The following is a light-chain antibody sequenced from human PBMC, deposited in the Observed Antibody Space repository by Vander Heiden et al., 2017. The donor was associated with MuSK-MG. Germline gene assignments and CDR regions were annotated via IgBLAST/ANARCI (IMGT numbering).Light chain of an antibody. Sequence: QPVLTQSPSASASLGAAVNLTCALSSGHSRYAIAWHQQQPKKGPRYLMILSSDGSHTKGDDIPDRVSGSSSAAARYLNISSLQPEEESYYYCKNWGTATGVFGGGTKLTVL. CDR2: LSSDGSH. CDR1: SGHSRYA. V-gene: IGLV4-69*02. J-gene: IGLJ3*02. CDR3: KNWGTATGV.